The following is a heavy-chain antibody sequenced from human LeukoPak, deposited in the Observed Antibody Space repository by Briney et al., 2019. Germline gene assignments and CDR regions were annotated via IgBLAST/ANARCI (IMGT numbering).Heavy chain of an antibody. Sequence: PGGSLRLSWAASGFTFSSYAMHWVRQAPGKGLEWVAVISYDGSNKYYADSVKGRFTISRDNSKNTLYLQMNSLRAEDTAVYYCARDALTYYDSSGYSGFFDYWGQGTLVTVSS. CDR2: ISYDGSNK. D-gene: IGHD3-22*01. V-gene: IGHV3-30*01. CDR3: ARDALTYYDSSGYSGFFDY. CDR1: GFTFSSYA. J-gene: IGHJ4*02.